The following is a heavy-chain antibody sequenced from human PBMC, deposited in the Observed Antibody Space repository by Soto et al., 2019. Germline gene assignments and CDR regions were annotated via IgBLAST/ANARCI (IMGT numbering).Heavy chain of an antibody. CDR2: TYYRSKWYN. V-gene: IGHV6-1*01. CDR1: GDSVSSNSAA. J-gene: IGHJ5*02. CDR3: ARGRSDCSSTSCYAFYWFDP. Sequence: SQTLSLTCAISGDSVSSNSAAWNWIRQSPSRGLEWLGRTYYRSKWYNDYAGSVKSRITINPDTSKNQFYLQLNSVTPEDTAVYYCARGRSDCSSTSCYAFYWFDPWGQGTLVTVSS. D-gene: IGHD2-2*01.